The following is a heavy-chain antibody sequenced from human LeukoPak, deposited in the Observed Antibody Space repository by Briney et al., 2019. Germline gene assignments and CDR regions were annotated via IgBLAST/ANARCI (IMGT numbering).Heavy chain of an antibody. J-gene: IGHJ4*02. V-gene: IGHV4-34*01. D-gene: IGHD2-8*02. CDR1: GGSFSAYY. Sequence: PSETLSLTCAVSGGSFSAYYWTWIRQPPGKGLEWIGEINHSGSTNYNPSLKSRVTISVDTSKNQFSLKLSSVTAADTAVYYCARAVPWYYFDYWGQGTLVTVSS. CDR3: ARAVPWYYFDY. CDR2: INHSGST.